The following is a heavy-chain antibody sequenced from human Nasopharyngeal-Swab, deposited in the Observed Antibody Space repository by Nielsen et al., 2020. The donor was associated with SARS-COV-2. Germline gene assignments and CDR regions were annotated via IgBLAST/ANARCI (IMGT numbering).Heavy chain of an antibody. CDR3: AKDIFGWTFDI. Sequence: GESLKISCVVSGFSFGTNAMTLVRQAPGKGLELVSAIGGDGNTHYADSVKGRFTISRDTSKNTLYLQMDSLSAEDTAIYYCAKDIFGWTFDIWGQGTMVTVSS. CDR2: IGGDGNT. V-gene: IGHV3-23*01. CDR1: GFSFGTNA. J-gene: IGHJ3*02. D-gene: IGHD2-21*01.